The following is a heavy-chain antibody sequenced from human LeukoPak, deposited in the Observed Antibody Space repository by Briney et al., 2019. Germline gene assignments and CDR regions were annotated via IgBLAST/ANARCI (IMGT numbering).Heavy chain of an antibody. Sequence: GGSLRLSCAASGFLFDDYGMSWVRQAPGKGLEWVSGINWNGGSTGYADSVKGRFTISRDNAKNSVYLQMNSLRAEDTALYYCARASIAVAATLYYFDYWGQGTLVTVSS. D-gene: IGHD6-19*01. CDR3: ARASIAVAATLYYFDY. CDR2: INWNGGST. J-gene: IGHJ4*02. V-gene: IGHV3-20*04. CDR1: GFLFDDYG.